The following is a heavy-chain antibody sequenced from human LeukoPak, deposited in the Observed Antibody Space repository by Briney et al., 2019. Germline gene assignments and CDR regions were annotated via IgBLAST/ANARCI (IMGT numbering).Heavy chain of an antibody. V-gene: IGHV3-23*01. D-gene: IGHD4/OR15-4a*01. CDR1: GFTFSSYA. CDR3: AKARGATYGTYYFDY. Sequence: PGGSLRLSCAASGFTFSSYAMNWVRQAPGKGLEWVSISGSGGDTNYADSVKGRFTISRDNSKNTLYLQMNSLRAEDTAVYYCAKARGATYGTYYFDYWGQGTLVTVSS. J-gene: IGHJ4*02. CDR2: SGSGGDT.